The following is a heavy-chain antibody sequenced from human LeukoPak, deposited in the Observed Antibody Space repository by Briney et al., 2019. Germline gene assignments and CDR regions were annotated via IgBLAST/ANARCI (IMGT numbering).Heavy chain of an antibody. CDR2: INPNSGGT. D-gene: IGHD5-12*01. Sequence: ASVKVSCKASGYTFTGYYMHWVRQAPGQGREWMGWINPNSGGTNYAQKFQGGVTMTRDTSISTAYMELSRLRSDDTAVYYCARARGATWAEYYYYGMDVWGQGTTVTVSS. V-gene: IGHV1-2*02. CDR1: GYTFTGYY. CDR3: ARARGATWAEYYYYGMDV. J-gene: IGHJ6*02.